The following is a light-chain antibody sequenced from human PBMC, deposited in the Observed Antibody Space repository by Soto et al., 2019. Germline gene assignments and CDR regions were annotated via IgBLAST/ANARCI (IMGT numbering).Light chain of an antibody. V-gene: IGKV3D-15*01. CDR1: QSVGSN. Sequence: EIVLTQSPDTLSVSPGERATLSCRASQSVGSNLAWYQQKPGQAPRLPIFAASTRATGIPARFSGSGSGTEFTLTISSLQSEDFVVYYCQQYNNWVTFGGGTKVDIK. CDR3: QQYNNWVT. CDR2: AAS. J-gene: IGKJ4*01.